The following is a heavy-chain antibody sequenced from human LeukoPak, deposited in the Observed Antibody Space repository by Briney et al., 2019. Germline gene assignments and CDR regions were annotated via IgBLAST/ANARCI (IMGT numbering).Heavy chain of an antibody. CDR1: GFTFSSYA. Sequence: GGSLRLSCAASGFTFSSYAMTWVRQAPGKGLVWVSTITGGGGSTYYADSVKGRFTISRDNSRNTLYLQMNSLRAEDTAVYYCAKPSYGGNSGFDYWGQGTLVTVSS. CDR2: ITGGGGST. D-gene: IGHD4-23*01. V-gene: IGHV3-23*01. J-gene: IGHJ4*02. CDR3: AKPSYGGNSGFDY.